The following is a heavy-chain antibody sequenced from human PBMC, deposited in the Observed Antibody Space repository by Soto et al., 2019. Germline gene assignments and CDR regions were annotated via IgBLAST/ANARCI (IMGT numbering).Heavy chain of an antibody. CDR3: AREYCSSTSCYMPGGWFDP. D-gene: IGHD2-2*02. J-gene: IGHJ5*02. V-gene: IGHV4-30-4*01. CDR2: IYYSVST. CDR1: GGSISSGDDY. Sequence: QVHLQESGPGLVKPSQTLSLTCTVSGGSISSGDDYWSWIRQPPGKGREWIGYIYYSVSTYYNPSLQSRVNISVDTSKIQFSLKLSSVAAAETAVYYCAREYCSSTSCYMPGGWFDPWGQGTLVTVSS.